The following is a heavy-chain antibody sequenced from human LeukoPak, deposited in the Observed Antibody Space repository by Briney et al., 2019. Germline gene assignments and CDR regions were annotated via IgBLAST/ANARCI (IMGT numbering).Heavy chain of an antibody. V-gene: IGHV3-21*01. D-gene: IGHD3-3*01. CDR2: ISSGGSYI. Sequence: PGGSLRLSCTASGFTFSSFGIHWVRQAPGKGLEWVSSISSGGSYIYYADSVKGRFTISRDNAKNSLYLQMNSLRAEDTAVYYCARDSRFTLDYWGQRTLVTVSS. CDR1: GFTFSSFG. J-gene: IGHJ4*02. CDR3: ARDSRFTLDY.